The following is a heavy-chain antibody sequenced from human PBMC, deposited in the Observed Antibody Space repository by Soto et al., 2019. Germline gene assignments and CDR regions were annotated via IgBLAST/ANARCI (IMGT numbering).Heavy chain of an antibody. CDR2: ISADIGNT. CDR3: ARKSRSWGMDV. V-gene: IGHV1-18*01. Sequence: ASVKVSCKASGYTFTSYDLSWVRQAPGQGLEWMGWISADIGNTNYAQKLQGRVTITTDTSTSTAYMELRSLRSDDTAVYYCARKSRSWGMDVWGQGTTVTVSS. J-gene: IGHJ6*02. CDR1: GYTFTSYD.